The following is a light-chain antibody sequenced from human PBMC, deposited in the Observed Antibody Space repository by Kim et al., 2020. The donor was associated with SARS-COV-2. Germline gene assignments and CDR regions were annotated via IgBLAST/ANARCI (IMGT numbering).Light chain of an antibody. CDR2: QDS. V-gene: IGLV3-1*01. CDR3: QEWDSSTALYV. CDR1: KLGDKY. Sequence: SYELTQPPSVSVSPGQTASITCSGDKLGDKYACWYQQKPGQSPVLVIYQDSKRPSGIPERFSGSNSGNTATLTISGTQAMDEADYYCQEWDSSTALYVFG. J-gene: IGLJ1*01.